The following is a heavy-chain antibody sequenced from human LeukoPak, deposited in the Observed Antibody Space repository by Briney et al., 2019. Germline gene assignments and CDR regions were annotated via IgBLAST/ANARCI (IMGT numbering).Heavy chain of an antibody. CDR2: INPSGGST. V-gene: IGHV1-46*01. CDR3: AGSLAAAGREYYFDY. J-gene: IGHJ4*02. D-gene: IGHD6-13*01. CDR1: GYTFTGYY. Sequence: ASVKVSCKASGYTFTGYYMHWVRQAPGQGLEWMGIINPSGGSTSYAQKFQGRVTMTRDTSTSTVYMELSSLRSEDTAVYYCAGSLAAAGREYYFDYWGQGTLVTVSS.